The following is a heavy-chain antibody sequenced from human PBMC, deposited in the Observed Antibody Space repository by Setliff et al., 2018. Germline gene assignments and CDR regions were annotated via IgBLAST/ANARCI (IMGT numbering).Heavy chain of an antibody. D-gene: IGHD3-9*01. V-gene: IGHV3-23*01. J-gene: IGHJ3*02. CDR3: ARDRVAYYDILTPGAFDI. CDR1: GFTFRSYS. CDR2: VDGSGYST. Sequence: LRLSCAASGFTFRSYSMNWVRQAPGKGLDWVSTVDGSGYSTFYADSVKGRFTISRDNSKNTLYLQMNSLRAEDTAVYYCARDRVAYYDILTPGAFDIWDQGTMVTVSS.